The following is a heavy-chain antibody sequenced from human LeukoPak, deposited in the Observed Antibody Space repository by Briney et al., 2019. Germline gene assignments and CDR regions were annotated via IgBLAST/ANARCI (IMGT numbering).Heavy chain of an antibody. CDR2: INPNSGGT. Sequence: WASVKVSCKASGYTFTTYNINWVRQAPGQGLEWMGWINPNSGGTNYAQKFQGRVTMTRDTSISTAYMELSRLRSDDTAVYYCARDHYDSSGYESNYDYWGQGTLVTVSS. D-gene: IGHD3-22*01. J-gene: IGHJ4*02. CDR3: ARDHYDSSGYESNYDY. CDR1: GYTFTTYN. V-gene: IGHV1-2*02.